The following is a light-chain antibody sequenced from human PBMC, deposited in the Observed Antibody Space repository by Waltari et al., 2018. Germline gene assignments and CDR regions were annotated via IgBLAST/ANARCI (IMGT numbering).Light chain of an antibody. CDR1: SRDVGTYNY. CDR3: CSYTNVGSWV. V-gene: IGLV2-14*03. CDR2: DVS. J-gene: IGLJ3*02. Sequence: QSALTQPASVSGSPGQSITISCTGTSRDVGTYNYVSWYQQHPRRAPKLLISDVSDRPSGVSNRFSGSKSGNTASLTISGLQAEDEGDYYCCSYTNVGSWVFGGGTKVTVL.